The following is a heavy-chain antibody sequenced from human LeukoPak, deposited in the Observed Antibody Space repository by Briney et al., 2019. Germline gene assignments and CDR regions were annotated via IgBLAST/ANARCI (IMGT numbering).Heavy chain of an antibody. CDR2: ISESGASP. Sequence: GSLRLSCAAPGFTFSSYAMRLVRQAPGKGLEWVSTISESGASPYYADSVKGRFTISRDNSKNTLYLQMNSLRAEDTAVYFCAKQPGSVVDSSCSLSRLWGQGTLVTVSS. CDR3: AKQPGSVVDSSCSLSRL. J-gene: IGHJ4*02. V-gene: IGHV3-23*01. CDR1: GFTFSSYA. D-gene: IGHD3-22*01.